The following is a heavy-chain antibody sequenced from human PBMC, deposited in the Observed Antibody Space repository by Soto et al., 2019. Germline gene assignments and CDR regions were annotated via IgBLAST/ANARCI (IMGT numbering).Heavy chain of an antibody. CDR2: ITYSGGST. Sequence: GGSLRLSCAASGFTFSSYAMSWVRQAPGKGLEWVSAITYSGGSTYYADSVKGRFTISRDNSKNTLYLQMNSLRAEDTAVYYCAKYSSAPNDYWGQGTLVTVSS. D-gene: IGHD6-19*01. CDR3: AKYSSAPNDY. J-gene: IGHJ4*02. CDR1: GFTFSSYA. V-gene: IGHV3-23*01.